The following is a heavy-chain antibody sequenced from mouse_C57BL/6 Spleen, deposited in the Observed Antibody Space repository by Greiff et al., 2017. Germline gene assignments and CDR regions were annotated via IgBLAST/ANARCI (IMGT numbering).Heavy chain of an antibody. V-gene: IGHV1-26*01. CDR2: INPNNGGT. D-gene: IGHD1-1*01. J-gene: IGHJ1*03. CDR3: ASHYGSRRYFDV. Sequence: EVQLQQSGPELVKPGASVKISCKASGYTFTDYYMNWVKQSHGKSLEWIGDINPNNGGTSYNQKFKGKATLTVDKSSSTAYMELRSLTSEDSAVXYCASHYGSRRYFDVWGTGTTVTVSS. CDR1: GYTFTDYY.